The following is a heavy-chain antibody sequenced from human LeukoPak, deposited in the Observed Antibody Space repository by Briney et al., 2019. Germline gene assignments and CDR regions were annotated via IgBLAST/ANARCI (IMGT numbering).Heavy chain of an antibody. Sequence: PSETLSLTCTVSGGSISSSSYYWGWIRQPPGKGLEWIGSIYYSGSTYYNPSLRSRVTISVDTSKNQSALKLSSVTAAATAVYYCERYIAARDYWGQGTLVTVSS. CDR3: ERYIAARDY. CDR2: IYYSGST. CDR1: GGSISSSSYY. D-gene: IGHD6-6*01. V-gene: IGHV4-39*01. J-gene: IGHJ4*02.